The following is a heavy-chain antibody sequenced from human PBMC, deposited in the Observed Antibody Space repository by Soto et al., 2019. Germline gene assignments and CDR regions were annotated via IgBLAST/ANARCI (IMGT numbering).Heavy chain of an antibody. V-gene: IGHV3-74*03. J-gene: IGHJ4*02. CDR1: GVSFINYY. CDR3: ATGGGTYYAY. CDR2: IKTDGRTT. Sequence: EGQLVEAGGGLVQPGGSLRLSCAASGVSFINYYMHWIRQAPGKGLGWVSLIKTDGRTTAYADSVKGRFTISRDNAKNTVYLQMNTLRFEDTAVYYCATGGGTYYAYWGQGTLVTVSS. D-gene: IGHD1-26*01.